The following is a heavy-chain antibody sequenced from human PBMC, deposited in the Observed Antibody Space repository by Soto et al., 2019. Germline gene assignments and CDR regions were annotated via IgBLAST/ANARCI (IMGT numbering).Heavy chain of an antibody. D-gene: IGHD2-21*02. J-gene: IGHJ5*02. CDR3: TTAPPRALTDESARS. V-gene: IGHV3-15*07. CDR2: IKSKTDGGTT. CDR1: GFTLSSAW. Sequence: EVQLVESGGGLVKPGGSLRLSCAVSGFTLSSAWMNWVRQAPGKGLEWVGRIKSKTDGGTTDYAAPVKARFTISLDDSKNTLSLQMESLQTEATAVYYCTTAPPRALTDESARSWGQGNLVTVSS.